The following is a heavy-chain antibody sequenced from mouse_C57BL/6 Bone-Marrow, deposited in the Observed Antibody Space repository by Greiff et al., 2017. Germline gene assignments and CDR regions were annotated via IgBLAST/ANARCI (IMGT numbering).Heavy chain of an antibody. CDR2: IYPRSGNT. CDR3: ARYYYYGSSYAMDY. Sequence: VQLQQSGAELARPGASVKLSCKASGYTFTSYGISWVKQRTGQGLEWIGEIYPRSGNTYYNEKFKGKATLTADKSSSTAYMELRSLTSEDSAGYFCARYYYYGSSYAMDYWGKGTSGTVSS. CDR1: GYTFTSYG. D-gene: IGHD1-1*01. J-gene: IGHJ4*01. V-gene: IGHV1-81*01.